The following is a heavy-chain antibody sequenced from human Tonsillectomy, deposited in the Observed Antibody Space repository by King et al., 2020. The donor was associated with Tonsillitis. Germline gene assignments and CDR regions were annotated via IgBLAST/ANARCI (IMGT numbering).Heavy chain of an antibody. V-gene: IGHV3-30*04. Sequence: VQLVESGGGVVQPGRSLRLSCAASGFTFSTYASHWIRQTPGKGLEWVAIISYDGRNKYFADSVKGRFTISRDNSKNTLYLQMNSLRAEDTAVYYCAGDPGGVLRYFYWFPDYRGQGTLVHGSS. CDR1: GFTFSTYA. CDR3: AGDPGGVLRYFYWFPDY. CDR2: ISYDGRNK. J-gene: IGHJ4*02. D-gene: IGHD3-9*01.